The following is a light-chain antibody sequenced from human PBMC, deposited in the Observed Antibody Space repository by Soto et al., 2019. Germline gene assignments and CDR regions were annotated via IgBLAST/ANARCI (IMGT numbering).Light chain of an antibody. CDR3: AAWDDSPTGHFG. Sequence: QSVQSQPPSASWAPGHRVTISCSGSSSNIGSSTVNWYQHLPGTAPKLIIFSNNERPSGVPDRFSASKSGTSASLAIRGLQSEDEGAYFCAAWDDSPTGHFGFGSGTKVTVL. CDR1: SSNIGSST. V-gene: IGLV1-44*01. CDR2: SNN. J-gene: IGLJ1*01.